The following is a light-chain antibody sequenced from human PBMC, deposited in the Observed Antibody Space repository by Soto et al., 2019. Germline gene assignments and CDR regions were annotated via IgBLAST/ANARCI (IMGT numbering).Light chain of an antibody. CDR1: STDVGNYNY. V-gene: IGLV2-8*01. CDR3: SSYAGSNNWV. J-gene: IGLJ2*01. CDR2: YVN. Sequence: QSALTQPPSASGSPGQSLTISCTGTSTDVGNYNYVSGYQEHPGKAPKLMISYVNRRHSVVPDRFSGSKSGNTASLTVSELQSEDKACYYCSSYAGSNNWVFGGGNKLTVL.